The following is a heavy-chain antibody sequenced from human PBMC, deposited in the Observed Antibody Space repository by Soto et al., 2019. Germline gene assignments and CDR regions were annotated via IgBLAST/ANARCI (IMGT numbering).Heavy chain of an antibody. V-gene: IGHV2-70*01. CDR2: IDWDDDK. Sequence: VSWFGQPPGKALEWLALIDWDDDKYYSTTLRTRLTISRDTSKNQVVLTMTNMDPVDTATDYCARSEKSYYYYGRDVPAQGPEVTLSA. CDR3: ARSEKSYYYYGRDV. J-gene: IGHJ6*01.